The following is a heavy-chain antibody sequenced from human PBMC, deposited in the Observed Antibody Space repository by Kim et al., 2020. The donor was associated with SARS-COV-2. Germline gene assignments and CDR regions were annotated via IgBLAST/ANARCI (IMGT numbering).Heavy chain of an antibody. V-gene: IGHV1-69*13. CDR2: IIPIFGTA. CDR3: ARDFGWRIAVAGTSWVFDY. Sequence: SVKVSCKASGGTFSSYAISWVRQAPGQGLEWMGGIIPIFGTANYAQKFQGRVTITADESTSTAYMELSSLRSEDTAVYYCARDFGWRIAVAGTSWVFDYWGQGTLVTVSS. D-gene: IGHD6-19*01. CDR1: GGTFSSYA. J-gene: IGHJ4*02.